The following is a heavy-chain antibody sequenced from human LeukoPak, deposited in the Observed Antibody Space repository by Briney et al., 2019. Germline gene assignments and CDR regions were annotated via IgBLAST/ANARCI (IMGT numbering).Heavy chain of an antibody. CDR3: TREWRGIASHYSGMDV. CDR2: VGTNHDT. J-gene: IGHJ6*02. Sequence: GGSLRLSCVASGFSVSTFDMYWVRQAAGGGLEWVAAVGTNHDTLYLGSVKGRFTISRESAKNSLSLEVSYLTAEDTAVYYCTREWRGIASHYSGMDVWGQGTAVIVSS. D-gene: IGHD3-16*02. V-gene: IGHV3-13*01. CDR1: GFSVSTFD.